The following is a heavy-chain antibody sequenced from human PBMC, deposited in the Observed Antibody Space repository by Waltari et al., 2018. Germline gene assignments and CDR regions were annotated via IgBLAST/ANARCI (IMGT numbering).Heavy chain of an antibody. Sequence: QVQLVQSGAEVKKPGSSVKVSCKASGGTFSSYAIRWVRQAPGQGLEWMGGIIPIFGTANYAQKFQGRVTITTDESTSTAYMELSSLRSEDTAVYYCARDVKDVGIAAAGDAFDIWGQGTMVTVSS. CDR1: GGTFSSYA. CDR3: ARDVKDVGIAAAGDAFDI. CDR2: IIPIFGTA. J-gene: IGHJ3*02. V-gene: IGHV1-69*05. D-gene: IGHD6-13*01.